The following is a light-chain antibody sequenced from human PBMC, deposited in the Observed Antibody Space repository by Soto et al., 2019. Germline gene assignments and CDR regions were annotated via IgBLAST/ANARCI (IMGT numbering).Light chain of an antibody. CDR2: WAS. CDR3: QQYYSTPVT. V-gene: IGKV4-1*01. CDR1: QSVLYSSNNKNY. J-gene: IGKJ4*01. Sequence: DIVMTQSPDSLAVSLGERATINCKSSQSVLYSSNNKNYLAWYQQKPGQPPKLLIYWASTRESGVPDRFSGSGSGTDFTLTISSLQAEDVAVYYCQQYYSTPVTFGGGTKAEIK.